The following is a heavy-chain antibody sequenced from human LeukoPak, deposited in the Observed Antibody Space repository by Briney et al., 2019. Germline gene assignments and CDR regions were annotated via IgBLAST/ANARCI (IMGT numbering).Heavy chain of an antibody. V-gene: IGHV4-38-2*02. Sequence: LETLSLTCTVSGYSISSGYYWGWIRQPPGKGLEWIGSIYHSGSTYYNPSLKSRVTISVDTSKSQFSLKLSSVTAADTAVYYCVFFNTYGGNQMDYWGQGTLVTVSS. J-gene: IGHJ4*02. CDR1: GYSISSGYY. D-gene: IGHD5-18*01. CDR2: IYHSGST. CDR3: VFFNTYGGNQMDY.